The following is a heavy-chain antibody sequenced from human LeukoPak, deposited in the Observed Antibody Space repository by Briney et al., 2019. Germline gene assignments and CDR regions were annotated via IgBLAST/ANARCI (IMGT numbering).Heavy chain of an antibody. CDR3: ARDGYYYGSGSYYKVDFDY. V-gene: IGHV3-11*04. CDR2: ISSSGSTI. J-gene: IGHJ4*02. D-gene: IGHD3-10*01. CDR1: GSTFSDYY. Sequence: GGSLRLSCAASGSTFSDYYMSWIRQAPGKGLEWVSYISSSGSTIYYADSVKGRFTISRDNAKNSLYLQMNSLRAEDTAVYYCARDGYYYGSGSYYKVDFDYWGQGTLVTVSS.